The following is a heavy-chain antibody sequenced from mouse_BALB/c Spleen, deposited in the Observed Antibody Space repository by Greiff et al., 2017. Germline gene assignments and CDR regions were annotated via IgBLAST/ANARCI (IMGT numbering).Heavy chain of an antibody. CDR3: ARLGYGNPYYFDY. CDR1: GDSITSGY. V-gene: IGHV3-8*02. Sequence: EVKLMESGPSLVKPSQTLSLTCSVTGDSITSGYWNWIRKFPGNKLEYMGYISYSGSTYYNPSLKSRISITRDTSKNQYYLQLNSVTTEDTATYYCARLGYGNPYYFDYWGQGTTLTVSS. J-gene: IGHJ2*01. D-gene: IGHD2-10*02. CDR2: ISYSGST.